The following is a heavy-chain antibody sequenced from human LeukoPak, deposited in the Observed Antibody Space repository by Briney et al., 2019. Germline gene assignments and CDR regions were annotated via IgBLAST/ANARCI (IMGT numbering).Heavy chain of an antibody. D-gene: IGHD5-18*01. Sequence: SETLSLTCAVSGGSISSGGYSWSWIRQPPGKGLEWIGYVYHSGSTYYNPSLKSRVTISVDRSKNQFSLKLSSVTAADTAVYYCARGGHGYGHIFDFWGQGTRVTVSS. CDR3: ARGGHGYGHIFDF. CDR1: GGSISSGGYS. CDR2: VYHSGST. V-gene: IGHV4-30-2*01. J-gene: IGHJ4*02.